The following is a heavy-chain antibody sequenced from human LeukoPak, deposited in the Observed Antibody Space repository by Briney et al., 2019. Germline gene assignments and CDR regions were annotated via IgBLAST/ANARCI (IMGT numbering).Heavy chain of an antibody. D-gene: IGHD3-10*01. CDR2: IIPIFGTA. CDR1: GGTFSSYA. CDR3: ARAKYYYGSGSYAYFDY. Sequence: SVKVSCKASGGTFSSYAISWVRQAPGQGLEWMGGIIPIFGTANYAQKFQGRVTITADESTSTAYKELSSLRSEDTAVYYCARAKYYYGSGSYAYFDYWGQGTLVTVSS. V-gene: IGHV1-69*13. J-gene: IGHJ4*02.